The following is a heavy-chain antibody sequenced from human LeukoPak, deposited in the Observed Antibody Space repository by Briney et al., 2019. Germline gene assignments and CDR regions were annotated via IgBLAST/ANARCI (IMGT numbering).Heavy chain of an antibody. V-gene: IGHV3-74*01. CDR1: GFTFSSYW. Sequence: PGGSLRLSCVASGFTFSSYWMHWVRQTPGKGLVWVSRINSDGSTTNYADSVKGRFTISRDNAKNTLYLQMNSLRAEDMAVYYCARVMNWGQGTLVTVSS. CDR2: INSDGSTT. CDR3: ARVMN. J-gene: IGHJ4*02. D-gene: IGHD2-8*01.